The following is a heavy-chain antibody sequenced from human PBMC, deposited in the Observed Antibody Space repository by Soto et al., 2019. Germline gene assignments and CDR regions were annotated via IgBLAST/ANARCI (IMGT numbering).Heavy chain of an antibody. D-gene: IGHD3-10*01. V-gene: IGHV1-3*01. CDR1: GCTFTSYA. CDR3: ARSVVVRGVFTLDY. J-gene: IGHJ4*02. Sequence: GASVKVSCKASGCTFTSYAMHWVRQAPGQRLEWMGWINAGNGNTKYSQKFQGRVTITRDTSASTAYMELSSLRSEDTAVYYCARSVVVRGVFTLDYWGQGTLVTVSS. CDR2: INAGNGNT.